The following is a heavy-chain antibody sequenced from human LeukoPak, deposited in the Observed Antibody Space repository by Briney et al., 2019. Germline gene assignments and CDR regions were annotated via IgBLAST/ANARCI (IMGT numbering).Heavy chain of an antibody. CDR1: GGSISSYY. V-gene: IGHV4-4*07. CDR2: IYTSGST. J-gene: IGHJ3*02. CDR3: ARGTGSYYNGDAFDI. Sequence: SSETLSLTCTVSGGSISSYYWSWIRQPAGEGLEWIGRIYTSGSTNYNPSLKSRVTMSVDTSKNQFSLKLSSVTAADTAVYYCARGTGSYYNGDAFDIWGQGTMVTVSS. D-gene: IGHD3-10*01.